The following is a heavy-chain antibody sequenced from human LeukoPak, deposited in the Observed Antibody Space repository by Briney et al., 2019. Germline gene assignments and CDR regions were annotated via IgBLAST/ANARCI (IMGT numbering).Heavy chain of an antibody. D-gene: IGHD2-21*01. V-gene: IGHV1-24*01. J-gene: IGHJ3*02. CDR2: FDPEHGET. CDR1: GDTITYFA. CDR3: SSVYFEKDAFDI. Sequence: GASVRVSCKVSGDTITYFAMHWVRQAPGKGLEWMGGFDPEHGETIYAQRFQGRVTMTEDTSTDTAYMELSSLTSEDTAVYYCSSVYFEKDAFDIWGRGTMVTVSS.